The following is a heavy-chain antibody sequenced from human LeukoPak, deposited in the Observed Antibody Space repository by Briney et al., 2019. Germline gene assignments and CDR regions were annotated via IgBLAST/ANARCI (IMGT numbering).Heavy chain of an antibody. V-gene: IGHV4-59*01. D-gene: IGHD2-15*01. J-gene: IGHJ3*02. CDR2: IYYSWST. CDR1: GGSISSYY. Sequence: SETLSLTCTVSGGSISSYYWSWIRQPPGKGLEWIGYIYYSWSTNYNPSLKSRVTISVDTSKNQFSLKLSSVTAADTAVYYCASNSRVVVAAMGTDAFDIWGQGTMVTVSS. CDR3: ASNSRVVVAAMGTDAFDI.